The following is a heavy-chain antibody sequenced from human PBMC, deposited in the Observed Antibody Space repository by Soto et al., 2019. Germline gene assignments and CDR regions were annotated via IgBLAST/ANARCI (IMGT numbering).Heavy chain of an antibody. J-gene: IGHJ5*01. CDR2: ISSSTSYV. V-gene: IGHV3-21*01. D-gene: IGHD2-2*01. CDR1: GFTFSRYG. CDR3: ARDPSEDRVGNWFEY. Sequence: GGSLRLSCAASGFTFSRYGMNWLRQAPGKGLEWVASISSSTSYVYYADSVKGRFSTSRDNAKNILYLEMYALRTEDTAVYYCARDPSEDRVGNWFEYWGQGTMVTVSA.